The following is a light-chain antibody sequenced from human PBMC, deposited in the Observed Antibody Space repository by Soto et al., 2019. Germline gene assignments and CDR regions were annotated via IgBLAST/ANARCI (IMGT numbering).Light chain of an antibody. Sequence: EIVLTQSPPTLSLSPWERATLSCRASQSVSSYLAWYQQKPGQAPRLLMYGASSRATGIPDRLSGSGSGTDFTLTISSLEPEDSAVYYCQQRNIWPPVTFGQGTRLEI. CDR1: QSVSSY. CDR3: QQRNIWPPVT. CDR2: GAS. J-gene: IGKJ5*01. V-gene: IGKV3-11*01.